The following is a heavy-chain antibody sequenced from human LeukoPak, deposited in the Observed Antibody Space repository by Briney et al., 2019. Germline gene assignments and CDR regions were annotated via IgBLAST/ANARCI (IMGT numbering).Heavy chain of an antibody. D-gene: IGHD6-6*01. CDR2: ISASGGST. CDR3: AKPRQQLVRYGLDV. J-gene: IGHJ6*02. Sequence: GGSLRLSCAASGFIFNSYAMTWVRQAPGKGLEWVSAISASGGSTYYADSVKGRFTISRDNSKSTLYLQMNSLRSEDTVVYYCAKPRQQLVRYGLDVWGQGATVIVSS. V-gene: IGHV3-23*01. CDR1: GFIFNSYA.